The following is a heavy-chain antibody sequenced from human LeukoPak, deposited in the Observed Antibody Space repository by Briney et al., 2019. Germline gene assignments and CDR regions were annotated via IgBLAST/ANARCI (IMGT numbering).Heavy chain of an antibody. J-gene: IGHJ6*03. V-gene: IGHV1-46*01. D-gene: IGHD1-7*01. CDR3: ARDSVTGTTEYYYYYMDV. CDR1: GYTFTSYY. Sequence: ASVKVSCKASGYTFTSYYMHWVRQAPGQGLEWMGIINPSGGSTSYAQKFQGRVTMTRDMSTSTVYMELSSLRSEDTAVYYCARDSVTGTTEYYYYYMDVWGKGTTVTVSS. CDR2: INPSGGST.